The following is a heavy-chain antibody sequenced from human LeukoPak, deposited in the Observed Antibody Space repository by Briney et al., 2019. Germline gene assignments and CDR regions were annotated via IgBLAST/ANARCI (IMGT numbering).Heavy chain of an antibody. V-gene: IGHV3-66*01. D-gene: IGHD3-10*01. J-gene: IGHJ4*02. CDR1: GFTVSSNY. CDR3: ASLPTYGSGSYFDY. Sequence: PGGSLRLSCAASGFTVSSNYMSWVRQAPGKGLEWVSVIYSGGSTYYADSVKGRFTISRDNSKNTLYLQMNSLRAEDTAVYYCASLPTYGSGSYFDYWGQGTLVTVSS. CDR2: IYSGGST.